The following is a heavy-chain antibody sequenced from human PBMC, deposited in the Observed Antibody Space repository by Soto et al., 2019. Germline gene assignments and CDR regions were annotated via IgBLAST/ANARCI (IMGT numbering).Heavy chain of an antibody. V-gene: IGHV5-51*01. J-gene: IGHJ4*02. Sequence: PGESLKISCQASGYSFISSWIGWVRQMPGKGLEWMGIIYPGDSDTRYSPSFQGQVTISADKSTSPAYLQWSSLKASDTATYYCARMMAASGTAFDYWGQGALVTVSS. D-gene: IGHD6-13*01. CDR2: IYPGDSDT. CDR1: GYSFISSW. CDR3: ARMMAASGTAFDY.